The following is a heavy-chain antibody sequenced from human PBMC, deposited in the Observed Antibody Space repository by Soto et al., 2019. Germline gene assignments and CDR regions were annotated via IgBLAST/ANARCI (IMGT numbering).Heavy chain of an antibody. CDR2: IYYSGST. CDR1: GGSVSSGSYY. CDR3: ARDGYNRPFDY. V-gene: IGHV4-61*01. Sequence: QVQLQESGPGLVKPSETLSLTCTVSGGSVSSGSYYWSWIRQPPGKGLEWIGYIYYSGSTNYNPSLKSRVTISVDTSKNQFSLKLSSVTAADTAVYYCARDGYNRPFDYWGQGPLVTVSS. J-gene: IGHJ4*02. D-gene: IGHD5-12*01.